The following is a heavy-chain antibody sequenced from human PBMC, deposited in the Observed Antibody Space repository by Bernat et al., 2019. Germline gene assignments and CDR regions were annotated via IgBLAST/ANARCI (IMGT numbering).Heavy chain of an antibody. V-gene: IGHV3-30*04. J-gene: IGHJ4*02. CDR3: AKDEYDISTGYYPDY. D-gene: IGHD3-9*01. CDR2: ISYDGSNK. CDR1: GFTFSSYA. Sequence: QVQLVESGGGVVQPGRSLRLSCAASGFTFSSYAMHWVRQAPGKGLEWVAVISYDGSNKYYADSVKGRFTISRDNSKNTLYLQMNSLRAEDTAVYYCAKDEYDISTGYYPDYWGQGTLVTVSS.